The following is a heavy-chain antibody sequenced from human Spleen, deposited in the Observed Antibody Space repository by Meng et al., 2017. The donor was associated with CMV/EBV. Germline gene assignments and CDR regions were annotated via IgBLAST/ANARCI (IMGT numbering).Heavy chain of an antibody. J-gene: IGHJ2*01. Sequence: SETLSLTCTVSGGSIGTYYWSWIRQSPGKTLEWIGYIYYSGTATYNPSLKSRVTISVDTSKNQLSLKLNSVTAADTAVYYCARDYDFWSGNVWYFDLWGRGTRVTVSS. CDR1: GGSIGTYY. D-gene: IGHD3-3*01. CDR3: ARDYDFWSGNVWYFDL. CDR2: IYYSGTA. V-gene: IGHV4-59*01.